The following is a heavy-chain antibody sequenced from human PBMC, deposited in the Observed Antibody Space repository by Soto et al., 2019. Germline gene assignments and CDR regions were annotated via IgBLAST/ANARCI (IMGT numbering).Heavy chain of an antibody. CDR3: ARAAPYIRSWDPSYYFDY. J-gene: IGHJ4*02. CDR1: GGSVGSGNYY. Sequence: QVQLQESGPGLVKPSETLSLTCTVSGGSVGSGNYYWSWIRQPPGKGLEWIGYISYSGTINYNPSLKGRVTISGDASKDQFSLRLTSVRAADTAVYYCARAAPYIRSWDPSYYFDYWGQGTLVTVSS. V-gene: IGHV4-61*01. CDR2: ISYSGTI. D-gene: IGHD6-13*01.